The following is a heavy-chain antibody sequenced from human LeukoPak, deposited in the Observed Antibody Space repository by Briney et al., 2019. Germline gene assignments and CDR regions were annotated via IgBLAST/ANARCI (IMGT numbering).Heavy chain of an antibody. D-gene: IGHD5-12*01. V-gene: IGHV3-23*01. CDR2: ITGTGGR. Sequence: GGSLRLSCAVSGFTLTNHGVSWVRQAPGKGLEWVSIITGTGGRYYGDSVKGRFILSRDNSKNTVYMQMNSLRAEDTAVYYCARDSGSAGFFDYWGQGTLVTVSS. CDR1: GFTLTNHG. J-gene: IGHJ4*02. CDR3: ARDSGSAGFFDY.